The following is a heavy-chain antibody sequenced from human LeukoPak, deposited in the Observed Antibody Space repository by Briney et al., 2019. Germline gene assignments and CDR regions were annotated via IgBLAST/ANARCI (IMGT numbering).Heavy chain of an antibody. CDR2: IPYDGGYQ. D-gene: IGHD3-16*02. CDR3: ATESSLSN. Sequence: GGSLRLSCAASGFNFGSYAMDWVRQAPGKGLEWVGDIPYDGGYQSYAASVRGRFTISRDNSKNTLYLQMNSLRAEDAAVYYCATESSLSNWGRGTLVTVSS. CDR1: GFNFGSYA. J-gene: IGHJ4*02. V-gene: IGHV3-30*04.